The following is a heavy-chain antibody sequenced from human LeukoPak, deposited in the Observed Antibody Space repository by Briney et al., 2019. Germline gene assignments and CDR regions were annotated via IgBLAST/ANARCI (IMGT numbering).Heavy chain of an antibody. Sequence: ASVKVSCKASGYTFTSYYMHWARQAPGQGLEWMGIINPSGGSTNYAQKFQGRVALTRDTSTSTVYMELSSLRSEDTAVYYCARSYDSSGYHDYWGQGTLVTVSS. CDR2: INPSGGST. D-gene: IGHD3-22*01. CDR1: GYTFTSYY. V-gene: IGHV1-46*01. CDR3: ARSYDSSGYHDY. J-gene: IGHJ4*02.